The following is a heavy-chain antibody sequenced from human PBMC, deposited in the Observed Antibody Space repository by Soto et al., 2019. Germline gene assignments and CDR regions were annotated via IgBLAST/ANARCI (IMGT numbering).Heavy chain of an antibody. CDR1: GYTFSSYG. CDR2: ISAYNGNT. D-gene: IGHD4-17*01. CDR3: ARDDGVNDYGDYFDY. V-gene: IGHV1-18*01. Sequence: QVQLVESGAEVKKPGASVKVSCKASGYTFSSYGVCWVRQAPGQGLEWMGWISAYNGNTNYAQKFQGRVTMTTDKSTSTAYMELRSLRSDDTAVYYCARDDGVNDYGDYFDYWGQGTLVTVSS. J-gene: IGHJ4*02.